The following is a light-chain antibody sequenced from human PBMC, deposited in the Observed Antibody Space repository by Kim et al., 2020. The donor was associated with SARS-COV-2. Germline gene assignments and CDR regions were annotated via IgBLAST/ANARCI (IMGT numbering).Light chain of an antibody. CDR1: QSVNSGK. Sequence: SPGDRATLSCRASQSVNSGKLAWYQHKPGQPPRLLIHDTSTRATGIPVRFSGSGSGTDFTLTISGLEPDDFAVYYCQQFGRSPLYSFGQGTKL. CDR2: DTS. CDR3: QQFGRSPLYS. J-gene: IGKJ2*03. V-gene: IGKV3-20*01.